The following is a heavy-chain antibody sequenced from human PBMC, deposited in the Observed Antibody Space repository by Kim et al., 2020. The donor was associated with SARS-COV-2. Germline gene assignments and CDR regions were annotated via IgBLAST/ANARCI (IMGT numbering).Heavy chain of an antibody. CDR2: IYYSGST. J-gene: IGHJ6*01. V-gene: IGHV4-59*08. Sequence: SETLSLTCTVSGGSISSYYWSWIRQPPGKGLEWIGYIYYSGSTNYNPSLKSRVTISVDTSKNQFSLKLSSVTAAHTAVYYCARLFMFRGVIESYYGMDV. D-gene: IGHD3-10*01. CDR1: GGSISSYY. CDR3: ARLFMFRGVIESYYGMDV.